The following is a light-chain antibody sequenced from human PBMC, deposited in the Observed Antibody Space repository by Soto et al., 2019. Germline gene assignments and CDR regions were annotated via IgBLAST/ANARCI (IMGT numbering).Light chain of an antibody. CDR2: AAS. CDR3: PQYGNSPQT. CDR1: QSLSNNIY. V-gene: IGKV3-20*01. Sequence: EIVLTQSPGTLSLSPGEIATLSCRASQSLSNNIYLAWYQQKRVQAPRRLIFAASSRATGIPNRFSGSGSGRDFSLTISKLEPEDFAVYYCPQYGNSPQTFGQGTKVEIK. J-gene: IGKJ1*01.